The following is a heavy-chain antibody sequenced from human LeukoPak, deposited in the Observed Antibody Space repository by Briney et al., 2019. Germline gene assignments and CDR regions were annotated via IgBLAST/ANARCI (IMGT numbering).Heavy chain of an antibody. V-gene: IGHV4-59*08. CDR2: VYYSGGT. D-gene: IGHD4-23*01. Sequence: PSETLSLTCAVSGGSINSCYWSWIRQPPGKGLEWIGQVYYSGGTNYNPSLKSRVSISVDTPKNQLSLKLSSVTAEDTAVYYCARLTQITAWYIHYWGQGTLVTVSS. CDR1: GGSINSCY. CDR3: ARLTQITAWYIHY. J-gene: IGHJ4*02.